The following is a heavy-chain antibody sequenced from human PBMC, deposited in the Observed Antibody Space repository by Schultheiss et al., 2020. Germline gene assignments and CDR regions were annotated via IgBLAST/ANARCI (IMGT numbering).Heavy chain of an antibody. CDR1: GFTFSSYA. CDR2: ISYDGSNK. Sequence: GGSLRLSCAASGFTFSSYAMHWVRQAPGKGLEWVAVISYDGSNKYYADSVRGRFTISRDNSKNTLYLQMSSLRPEDTAVYYCVKDKGTGWSFDYWGQGTLVTVSS. V-gene: IGHV3-30-3*02. CDR3: VKDKGTGWSFDY. J-gene: IGHJ4*02. D-gene: IGHD6-19*01.